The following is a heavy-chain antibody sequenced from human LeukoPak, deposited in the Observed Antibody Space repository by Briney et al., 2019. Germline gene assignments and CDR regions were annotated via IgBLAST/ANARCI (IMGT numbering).Heavy chain of an antibody. V-gene: IGHV3-30-3*01. CDR2: ISYDGSNK. J-gene: IGHJ1*01. CDR3: ARDQHYYDSSGYPMAEYFQH. CDR1: GFTFSSYA. Sequence: PGGSLRLSCAASGFTFSSYAMHRVRQAPGKGLEWVAVISYDGSNKYYADSVKGRFTISRDNSKNTLYLQMNSLRAEDTAVYYCARDQHYYDSSGYPMAEYFQHWGQGTLVTVSS. D-gene: IGHD3-22*01.